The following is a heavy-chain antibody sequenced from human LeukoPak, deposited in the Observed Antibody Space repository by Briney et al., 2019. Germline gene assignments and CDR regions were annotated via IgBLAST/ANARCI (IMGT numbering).Heavy chain of an antibody. CDR3: ARGSEHLDNWFDP. CDR1: GFIFSNYG. J-gene: IGHJ5*02. Sequence: PGGSLRLSCAASGFIFSNYGMNSVRQAPGQGLEWISYISGSSSLIHQADSVKGRFTISRDNAKNLVSLQMSSLRDEDTAVYYCARGSEHLDNWFDPWGQGTLVTVSS. V-gene: IGHV3-48*02. CDR2: ISGSSSLI. D-gene: IGHD1-14*01.